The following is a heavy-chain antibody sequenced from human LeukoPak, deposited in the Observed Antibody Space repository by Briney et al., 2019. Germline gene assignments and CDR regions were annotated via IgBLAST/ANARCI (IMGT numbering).Heavy chain of an antibody. CDR2: IYTSGST. D-gene: IGHD3-22*01. Sequence: PSETLSLTCTISGGSISGYYWSWIRQPAGKELEWIGRIYTSGSTEYNPSLKSGVTMSVDTSKNHFSLKLNSVTAADTALYYCARMGQDSSGFYRVFDYWGQGTLVTVSS. CDR1: GGSISGYY. J-gene: IGHJ4*02. CDR3: ARMGQDSSGFYRVFDY. V-gene: IGHV4-4*07.